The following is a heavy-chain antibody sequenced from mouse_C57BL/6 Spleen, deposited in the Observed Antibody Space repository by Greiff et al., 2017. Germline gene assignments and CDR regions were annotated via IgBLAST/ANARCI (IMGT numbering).Heavy chain of an antibody. Sequence: VQLQQPGAELVKPGASVKLSCKASGYTFTSYWMPWVKQRPGQGLEWIGEIDPSDSYTNYNQKFKGKATLTVDTSSSTAYMQLSSLTFEDSAVYYCAKRVYDYDGGAYWGQGTLVTVSA. D-gene: IGHD2-4*01. CDR1: GYTFTSYW. CDR3: AKRVYDYDGGAY. V-gene: IGHV1-50*01. J-gene: IGHJ3*01. CDR2: IDPSDSYT.